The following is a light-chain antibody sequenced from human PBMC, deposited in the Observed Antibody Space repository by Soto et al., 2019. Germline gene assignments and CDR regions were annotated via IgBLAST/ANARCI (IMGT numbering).Light chain of an antibody. J-gene: IGLJ3*02. Sequence: NFMLTQPHSVSESPGKTVTISCTRSSGSIASNYVQWHQQRPGSSPTTVIYEDYQRPSGVPDRFSGSIDSSSNSASLTISGLKTEDEVDYYCQSYDSNNHWVFGGGTKLTVL. V-gene: IGLV6-57*01. CDR2: EDY. CDR3: QSYDSNNHWV. CDR1: SGSIASNY.